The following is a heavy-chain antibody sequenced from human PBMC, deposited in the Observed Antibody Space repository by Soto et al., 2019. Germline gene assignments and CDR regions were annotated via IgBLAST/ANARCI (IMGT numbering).Heavy chain of an antibody. CDR1: GFTFRSYW. V-gene: IGHV3-7*05. J-gene: IGHJ1*01. Sequence: EGQLVESGGGLVQPGGSLRLSCQVSGFTFRSYWMTWVRRAPGKGLEWVANINLDGSEKYYVDAVKGRFTISRDNAKNPLDLGLGYRRGNGTAVYYCARGAMAGNEVPGDWGQGTLVTVSS. CDR3: ARGAMAGNEVPGD. CDR2: INLDGSEK. D-gene: IGHD1-1*01.